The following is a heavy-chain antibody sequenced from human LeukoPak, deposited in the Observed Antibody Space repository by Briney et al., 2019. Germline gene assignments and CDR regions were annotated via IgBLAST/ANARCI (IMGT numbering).Heavy chain of an antibody. D-gene: IGHD3-3*01. CDR1: GGSFSGYY. CDR2: INHSGST. CDR3: ARGWSRYYGMDV. J-gene: IGHJ6*04. V-gene: IGHV4-34*01. Sequence: SETLSLTCAVYGGSFSGYYWSWIRQPPGKGLEWIGEINHSGSTNYNPSLKSRVTISVDTSKNQFSLKLSSVTAADTAVYYCARGWSRYYGMDVWGKGTTDTVSS.